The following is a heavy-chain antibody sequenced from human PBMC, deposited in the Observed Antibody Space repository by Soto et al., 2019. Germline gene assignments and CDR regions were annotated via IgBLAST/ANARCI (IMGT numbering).Heavy chain of an antibody. J-gene: IGHJ4*02. CDR2: ISYDGSNK. CDR1: GFPFSTYG. Sequence: QVQLVESGGGVVQPGRSLRLSCAASGFPFSTYGMHWVREGPGKGLEWVAVISYDGSNKFYADSVKGRFTISRDNSKNTLYLQMNGLRPEDTALYYCVGGQYYFDYRGQGPLVTVSS. D-gene: IGHD3-10*01. CDR3: VGGQYYFDY. V-gene: IGHV3-30*03.